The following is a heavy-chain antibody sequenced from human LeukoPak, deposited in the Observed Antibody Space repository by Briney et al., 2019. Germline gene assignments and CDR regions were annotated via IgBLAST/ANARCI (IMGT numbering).Heavy chain of an antibody. CDR2: IQNDGNNK. D-gene: IGHD4-17*01. CDR3: AKRGTVTSNFDY. Sequence: GGSLRLSCTASGFTFSSHGMHWVRQAPGKGLEWVAFIQNDGNNKYYADSVKGRFTISRDNSKNTLYLQMNSLRTEDTADYYCAKRGTVTSNFDYWGQGTLVTVSS. J-gene: IGHJ4*02. V-gene: IGHV3-30*02. CDR1: GFTFSSHG.